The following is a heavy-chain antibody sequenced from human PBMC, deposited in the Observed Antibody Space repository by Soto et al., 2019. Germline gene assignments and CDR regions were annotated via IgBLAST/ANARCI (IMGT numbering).Heavy chain of an antibody. D-gene: IGHD6-6*01. V-gene: IGHV4-39*01. J-gene: IGHJ5*02. Sequence: SETLSLTCTVSGGSISSSSYYWGWIRQPPGEGLEWIGSIYYSGSTYYNPSLKSRVTISVDTPKNQFSLKLSSVTAADTAVYYCARHPYRIAAPPRSWFDPWGQGTLVTVSS. CDR2: IYYSGST. CDR3: ARHPYRIAAPPRSWFDP. CDR1: GGSISSSSYY.